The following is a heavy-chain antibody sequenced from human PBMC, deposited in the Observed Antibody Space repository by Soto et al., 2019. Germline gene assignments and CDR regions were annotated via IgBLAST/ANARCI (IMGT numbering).Heavy chain of an antibody. CDR2: IWYDGSNK. CDR3: ARDAIYSSSWFDY. V-gene: IGHV3-33*01. J-gene: IGHJ4*02. D-gene: IGHD6-13*01. Sequence: QVQLVESGGGVVQPGRSLRLSCAASGFTFSSYGMHWVRQAPGKGLEWVAVIWYDGSNKYYADSVKGRFTISRDNTKNTLYLQLNRLIAEDRAVYYCARDAIYSSSWFDYWCQGTLVTVSS. CDR1: GFTFSSYG.